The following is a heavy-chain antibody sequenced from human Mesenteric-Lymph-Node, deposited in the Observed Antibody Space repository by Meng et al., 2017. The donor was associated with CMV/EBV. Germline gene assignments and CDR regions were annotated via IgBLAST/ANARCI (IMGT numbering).Heavy chain of an antibody. CDR3: ARGVDTATVTKGFDY. V-gene: IGHV4-34*01. CDR1: GGSFSGYY. CDR2: LYYTGST. J-gene: IGHJ4*02. D-gene: IGHD5-18*01. Sequence: SETLSLTCAVYGGSFSGYYWSWIRQPPGKGLEWIGSLYYTGSTYYNPALKSRVTIIEDTSRNQFSLTLSSVTAADTAVYYCARGVDTATVTKGFDYWGQGTLVTVSS.